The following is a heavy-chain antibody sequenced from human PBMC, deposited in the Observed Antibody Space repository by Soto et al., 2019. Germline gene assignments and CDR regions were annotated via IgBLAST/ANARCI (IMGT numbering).Heavy chain of an antibody. CDR3: ATTLAVAARRYNWFDP. J-gene: IGHJ5*02. Sequence: SVKVSCKASGGTFSSYAISWVRQAPGQGLEWMGEIIPIFGTANYAQKFQGRVTITADESTSTAYMELSSLRSEDTAVYYCATTLAVAARRYNWFDPWGQGTLVTVSS. D-gene: IGHD6-6*01. V-gene: IGHV1-69*13. CDR1: GGTFSSYA. CDR2: IIPIFGTA.